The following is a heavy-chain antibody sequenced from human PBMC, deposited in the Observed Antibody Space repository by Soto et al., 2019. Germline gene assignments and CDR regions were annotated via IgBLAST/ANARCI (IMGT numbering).Heavy chain of an antibody. CDR2: INPSVGST. Sequence: ASVKVSCKASGGTFSSYTISWVRQAPGQGLEWMGIINPSVGSTTYAQNFQDRVTMTRDTSTSTVYIELSSLRSEDTAVYYCARARDMDVWGQGTTVTVSS. CDR3: ARARDMDV. CDR1: GGTFSSYT. J-gene: IGHJ6*02. V-gene: IGHV1-46*01.